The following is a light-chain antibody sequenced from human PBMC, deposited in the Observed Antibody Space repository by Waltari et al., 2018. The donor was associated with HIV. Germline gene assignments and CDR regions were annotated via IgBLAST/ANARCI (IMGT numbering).Light chain of an antibody. CDR3: MHGQQTPV. CDR2: LAA. Sequence: DIAMIQSPDSLAVSPGEPASISCRSSQSLLHNNGHNYLDWYIQRPGQAPELLIYLAARRASGVPDRSAGSGSGTDFILKISRVEPEDVGVYYCMHGQQTPVFGQGTQVEV. V-gene: IGKV2-28*01. J-gene: IGKJ1*01. CDR1: QSLLHNNGHNY.